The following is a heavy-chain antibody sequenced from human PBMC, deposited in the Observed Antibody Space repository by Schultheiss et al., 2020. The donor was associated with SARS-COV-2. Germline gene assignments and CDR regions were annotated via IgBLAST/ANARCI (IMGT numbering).Heavy chain of an antibody. CDR1: GYTFTSYG. D-gene: IGHD2-15*01. CDR3: ATAGVGCSGGSCYSGVWFDP. Sequence: ASVKVSCKASGYTFTSYGISWVRQAPGKGLEWMGGFDPEDGETIYAQKFQGRVTMTEDTSTDTAYMELSSLRSEDTAVYYCATAGVGCSGGSCYSGVWFDPWGQGTLVTVSS. CDR2: FDPEDGET. J-gene: IGHJ5*02. V-gene: IGHV1-24*01.